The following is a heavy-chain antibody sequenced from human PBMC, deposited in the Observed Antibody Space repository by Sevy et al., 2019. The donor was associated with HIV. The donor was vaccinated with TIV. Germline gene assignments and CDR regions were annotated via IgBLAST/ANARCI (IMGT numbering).Heavy chain of an antibody. D-gene: IGHD6-13*01. J-gene: IGHJ5*02. CDR3: ARHLDSLDIAAAGNWFDP. CDR1: GGSISSGTYY. V-gene: IGHV4-39*01. CDR2: IYYSGST. Sequence: SETLSLTCTVSGGSISSGTYYWGWIRRPPGKGQEWIGTIYYSGSTYYNSSLKSRVTISGDASKNPLSLKLSSVTAADTAVYYCARHLDSLDIAAAGNWFDPWGQGTLVTVSS.